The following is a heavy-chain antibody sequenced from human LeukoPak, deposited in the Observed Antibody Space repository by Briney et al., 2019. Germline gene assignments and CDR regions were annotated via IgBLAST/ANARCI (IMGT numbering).Heavy chain of an antibody. CDR1: GGSISSSSYY. Sequence: SETLSLTCTVSGGSISSSSYYWGWIRQPPGKGLEWIGSIYYSGSTYYNPSLKSRVTISVDTSKNQFSLKLSSVTAADTAVYYCARDSRYYGSGSYYAGYDAFDIWGQGTMVTVSS. CDR2: IYYSGST. CDR3: ARDSRYYGSGSYYAGYDAFDI. V-gene: IGHV4-39*07. D-gene: IGHD3-10*01. J-gene: IGHJ3*02.